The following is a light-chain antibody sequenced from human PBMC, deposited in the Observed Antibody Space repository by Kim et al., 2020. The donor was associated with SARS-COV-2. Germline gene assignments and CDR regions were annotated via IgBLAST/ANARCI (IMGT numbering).Light chain of an antibody. CDR2: GAS. J-gene: IGKJ2*01. V-gene: IGKV3-15*01. CDR3: QQYSHWPPYT. CDR1: QSVDSN. Sequence: EIVVTQSPATLSVSPGERVTLSCRASQSVDSNLAWYQQKPGQAPRLLIYGASTRATDIPARFSGSGSGTEFTLIISSLQSEDFAVYYCQQYSHWPPYTFGQGTKLEIK.